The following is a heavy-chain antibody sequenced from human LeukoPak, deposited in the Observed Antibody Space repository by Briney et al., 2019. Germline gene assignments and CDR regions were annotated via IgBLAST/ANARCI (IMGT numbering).Heavy chain of an antibody. CDR3: ARRPIAVDAFDI. D-gene: IGHD6-19*01. V-gene: IGHV4-34*01. CDR1: GGSFSGYY. Sequence: SETLSLTCAVYGGSFSGYYWSWIRQPPGKGLEWIGEINHSGSTNYNPSLKSRVTISVDTSKNQFSLKLSSVTAADTAVYYCARRPIAVDAFDIWGQGTMVTVSS. CDR2: INHSGST. J-gene: IGHJ3*02.